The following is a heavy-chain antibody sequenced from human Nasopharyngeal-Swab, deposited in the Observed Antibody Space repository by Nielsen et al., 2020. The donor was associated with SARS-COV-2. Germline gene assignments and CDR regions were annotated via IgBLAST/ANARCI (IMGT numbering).Heavy chain of an antibody. CDR2: ISYAGSNK. V-gene: IGHV3-30*03. Sequence: SCAASGFPFSSYGMHWVRQAPGKGLEWVASISYAGSNKFYADSLKGRFTISRDDSKNTPYLHMNSLRVEDTAVYYCARVVSDYGDYAYFDYWGQGTVVTVSS. D-gene: IGHD4-17*01. CDR1: GFPFSSYG. CDR3: ARVVSDYGDYAYFDY. J-gene: IGHJ4*02.